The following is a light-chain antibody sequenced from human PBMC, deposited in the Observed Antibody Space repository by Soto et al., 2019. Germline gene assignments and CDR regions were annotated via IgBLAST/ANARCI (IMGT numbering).Light chain of an antibody. J-gene: IGKJ2*01. V-gene: IGKV3-20*01. CDR3: QLYGSSPPT. Sequence: EIVLTQSPGTLSLSPGERATLSCRASQSVSSSYLGWYQQKLGQAPRLLIYGASSRATGIPDRFSGRGSGTDFTLTINRLEPEDFAVYYCQLYGSSPPTFGQGTKLQIK. CDR2: GAS. CDR1: QSVSSSY.